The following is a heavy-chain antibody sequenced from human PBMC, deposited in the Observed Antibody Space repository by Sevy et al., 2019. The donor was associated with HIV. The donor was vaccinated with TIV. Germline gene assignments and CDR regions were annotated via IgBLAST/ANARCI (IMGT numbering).Heavy chain of an antibody. J-gene: IGHJ4*02. D-gene: IGHD6-13*01. CDR1: GYTFTGYY. V-gene: IGHV1-2*02. CDR3: ARLAAAGYYFDY. Sequence: ASVKVSCKASGYTFTGYYMHWVRQAPGQGLEWMGWINPNSGGTNYAQKFQGRVTMTRDTSISTAYMELSRLGSDDTAVYYGARLAAAGYYFDYWGQGTLVTVSS. CDR2: INPNSGGT.